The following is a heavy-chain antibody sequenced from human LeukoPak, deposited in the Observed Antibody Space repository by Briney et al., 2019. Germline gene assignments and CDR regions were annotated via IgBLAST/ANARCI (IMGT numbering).Heavy chain of an antibody. J-gene: IGHJ5*02. CDR1: GYTFTSYD. CDR3: ARGDDYLPFDH. Sequence: GASVKVSCKASGYTFTSYDINWVRQATGQGLEWMGWMNPNSGNTGYAQKFQGRVTMTRNTSISTAYMELSSLRVEDTGVYYCARGDDYLPFDHWGQGNLVTVSS. CDR2: MNPNSGNT. V-gene: IGHV1-8*01. D-gene: IGHD2/OR15-2a*01.